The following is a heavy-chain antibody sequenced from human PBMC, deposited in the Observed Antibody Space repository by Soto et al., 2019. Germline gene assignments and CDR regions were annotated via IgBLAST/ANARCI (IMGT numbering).Heavy chain of an antibody. J-gene: IGHJ6*02. Sequence: PGGSLRLSCAASGFTFRNFVMHWVRQAPGKGLEWVAVISYAGNNIYYADSVKGRFTISRDNSGNTLYLEMSSLRGEDTAVYYCAKDQSSIFQSGSGMDVWGQGTTVTVSS. V-gene: IGHV3-30*18. D-gene: IGHD3-3*01. CDR2: ISYAGNNI. CDR1: GFTFRNFV. CDR3: AKDQSSIFQSGSGMDV.